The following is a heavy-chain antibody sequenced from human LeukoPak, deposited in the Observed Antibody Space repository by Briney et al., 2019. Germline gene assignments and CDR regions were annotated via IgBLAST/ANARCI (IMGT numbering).Heavy chain of an antibody. CDR2: IYYSGRT. Sequence: SETLSLTCTVSGGSISSSNYYWGWIRQPPGKGLEWIADIYYSGRTYYNPSLKSRVTISVDTSKNHFSLKLSSVTAADTAVYYCVWGSGWYYFDYWGQGTLVTVSS. V-gene: IGHV4-39*02. CDR1: GGSISSSNYY. CDR3: VWGSGWYYFDY. J-gene: IGHJ4*02. D-gene: IGHD6-19*01.